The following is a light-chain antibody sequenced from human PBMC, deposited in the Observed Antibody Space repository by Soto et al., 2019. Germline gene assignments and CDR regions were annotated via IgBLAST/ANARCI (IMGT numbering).Light chain of an antibody. Sequence: QSVLTQPPSVSGAPGQRVTISCTGSSSNIGAGYDVHWYQQRPGTAPKLLIFGNINRPSGVPDRFSGSKSGNTASLTVSGLQAEDEADYYCSSYAGSDNYYLFGTGTKVTVL. V-gene: IGLV1-40*01. CDR3: SSYAGSDNYYL. CDR1: SSNIGAGYD. J-gene: IGLJ1*01. CDR2: GNI.